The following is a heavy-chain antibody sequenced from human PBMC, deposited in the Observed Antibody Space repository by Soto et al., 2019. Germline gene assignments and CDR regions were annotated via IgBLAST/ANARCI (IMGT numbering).Heavy chain of an antibody. CDR3: ARYCSGGSCHKGVPDY. CDR2: INTYNGAT. CDR1: GYTRITYG. V-gene: IGHV1-18*01. J-gene: IGHJ4*02. D-gene: IGHD2-15*01. Sequence: ASVKVSCKVSGYTRITYGISWVRQAPGQGLEWMGWINTYNGATNYAQNLQGRVTMTTDTSTNTAYMDLRSLRSDDTAVYYCARYCSGGSCHKGVPDYWGQGTLVTVSS.